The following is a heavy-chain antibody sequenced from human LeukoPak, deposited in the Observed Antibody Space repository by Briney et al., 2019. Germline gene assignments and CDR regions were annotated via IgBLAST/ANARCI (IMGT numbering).Heavy chain of an antibody. CDR1: GGSFSGYY. D-gene: IGHD4-11*01. CDR2: INHSGST. V-gene: IGHV4-34*01. J-gene: IGHJ3*02. Sequence: SETLSLTCAVYGGSFSGYYWSWIRQPPGKGLEWIGEINHSGSTNYNPSLKSRVSISIDTSNNDLSLKVTSVTAADTAGYYCARALWAYGNYVHAFDIWGQGTMVTVSS. CDR3: ARALWAYGNYVHAFDI.